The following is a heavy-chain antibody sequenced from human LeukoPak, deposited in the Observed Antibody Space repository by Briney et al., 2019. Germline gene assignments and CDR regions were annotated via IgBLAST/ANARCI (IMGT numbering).Heavy chain of an antibody. CDR2: MNPNSGNT. Sequence: ASVKVSCKASGYTFTSYDINWVRQATEQGLEWMGWMNPNSGNTGYAQKFQGRVTMTRNTSISTAYMELSSLRSEDTAVYYCAREQRLAMDRNSDYWGQGTLVTVSS. V-gene: IGHV1-8*01. J-gene: IGHJ4*02. CDR1: GYTFTSYD. CDR3: AREQRLAMDRNSDY. D-gene: IGHD5-18*01.